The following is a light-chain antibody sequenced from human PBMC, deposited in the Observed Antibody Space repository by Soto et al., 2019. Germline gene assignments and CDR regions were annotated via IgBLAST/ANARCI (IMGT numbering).Light chain of an antibody. Sequence: EIVLTQSPVTLSLSPGERATLSCSASQSVSSSYLAWYQQKPGQAPRLLIYGASSRATGIPDRFSGSGSGTDFTLTISRLEPEDFAVYYCQQYGSSGWTFGQGTKVDIK. CDR1: QSVSSSY. CDR3: QQYGSSGWT. J-gene: IGKJ1*01. V-gene: IGKV3-20*01. CDR2: GAS.